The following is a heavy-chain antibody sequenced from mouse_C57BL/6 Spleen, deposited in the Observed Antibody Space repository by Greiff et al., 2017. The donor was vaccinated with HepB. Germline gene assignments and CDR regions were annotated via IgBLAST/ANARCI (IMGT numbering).Heavy chain of an antibody. V-gene: IGHV1-53*01. CDR3: ARGGALATVVATEAMDY. CDR2: INPSNGGT. D-gene: IGHD1-1*01. Sequence: QVQLQQPGTELVKPGASVKLSCKASGYTFTSYWMHWVKQRPGQGLEWIGNINPSNGGTNYNEKFKSKATLTVDKSSSTAYMQLSSLTSEDSAVYYGARGGALATVVATEAMDYWGQGTSVTVSS. CDR1: GYTFTSYW. J-gene: IGHJ4*01.